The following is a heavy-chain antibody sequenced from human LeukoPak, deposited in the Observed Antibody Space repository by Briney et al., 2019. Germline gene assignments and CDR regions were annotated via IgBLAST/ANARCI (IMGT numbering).Heavy chain of an antibody. CDR1: GGSISGYY. J-gene: IGHJ4*02. CDR2: IHYSGST. CDR3: ASRAAFCGDDCIRFDY. Sequence: SETLSLTCTVSGGSISGYYWSWIRQPPGKGLEWIGYIHYSGSTRYNPSLENRVTISVDTSKNQFSLNLTSVTAADTAVYYCASRAAFCGDDCIRFDYWGQGTLDTLSS. V-gene: IGHV4-59*01. D-gene: IGHD2-21*02.